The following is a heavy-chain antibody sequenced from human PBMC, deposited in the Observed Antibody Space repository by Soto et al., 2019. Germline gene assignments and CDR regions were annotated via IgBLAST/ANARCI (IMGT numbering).Heavy chain of an antibody. J-gene: IGHJ5*02. Sequence: QVQLVESGGGVVQPGGSLRLSCAASGFTFSSYGMHWVRQAPGKGLEWVAVIWYDGSNKYYADSVKGRFTISRDNSKNTLYLQMNSLRAEDTAVYYCARDRITGTMKEGIWFDPWGQGTLVTVSS. CDR3: ARDRITGTMKEGIWFDP. CDR2: IWYDGSNK. CDR1: GFTFSSYG. D-gene: IGHD1-7*01. V-gene: IGHV3-33*01.